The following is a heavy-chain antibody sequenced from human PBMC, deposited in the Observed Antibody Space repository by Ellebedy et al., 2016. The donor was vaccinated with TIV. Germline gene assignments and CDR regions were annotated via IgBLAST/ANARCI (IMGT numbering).Heavy chain of an antibody. D-gene: IGHD4-23*01. CDR1: GFGFSGYA. V-gene: IGHV3-23*01. CDR2: ISYSSDIT. CDR3: AKDLYGGRGGALDY. J-gene: IGHJ4*02. Sequence: GESLKISXAASGFGFSGYAMSWVRQAPGKALEAVSSISYSSDITHYADSVKGRFTISRDNSKNTLYLQMNSLRAEDTAVYHCAKDLYGGRGGALDYWGQGTLVTVSS.